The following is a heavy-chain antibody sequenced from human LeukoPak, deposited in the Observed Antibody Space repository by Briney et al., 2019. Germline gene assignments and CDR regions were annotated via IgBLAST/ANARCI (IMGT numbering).Heavy chain of an antibody. CDR3: ARGSGVVIFRRPHYYYMDV. V-gene: IGHV1-8*01. CDR1: GYTFTSYD. J-gene: IGHJ6*03. Sequence: ASVKVSCKASGYTFTSYDINWVRQATGQGLEWMGWMNPNSGNTGYAQKFQGRVTMTRNTSISTAYMELSSLRSEDTAVYYCARGSGVVIFRRPHYYYMDVWGKGTTVTVSS. D-gene: IGHD3-3*01. CDR2: MNPNSGNT.